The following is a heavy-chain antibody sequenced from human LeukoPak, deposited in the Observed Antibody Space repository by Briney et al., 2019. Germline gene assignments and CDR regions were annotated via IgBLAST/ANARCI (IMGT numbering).Heavy chain of an antibody. CDR3: AKDRTGYSYGYFLSP. CDR1: GFTFSSYA. V-gene: IGHV3-23*01. D-gene: IGHD5-18*01. Sequence: GGSLRLSCAASGFTFSSYAMSWVRQAPGKGLEWVSAISGSGGSTYYADSVKGRFTISRDNSKNTLYLQMSILRAEDTAVYYCAKDRTGYSYGYFLSPWGQGTLVTVSS. J-gene: IGHJ5*02. CDR2: ISGSGGST.